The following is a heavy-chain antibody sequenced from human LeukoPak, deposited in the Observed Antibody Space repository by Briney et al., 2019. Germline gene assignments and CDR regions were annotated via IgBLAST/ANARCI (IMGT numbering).Heavy chain of an antibody. V-gene: IGHV4-34*01. CDR2: INHSGST. J-gene: IGHJ4*02. Sequence: SETLSLTCAVYGGSFSGYYWSWIRQPPGKGLEWIGEINHSGSTNYNPSLKSRVTISVDTSKNQFSLKLSSVTAADTAVYYCARGEGYYYDSSGYYPSYFDYWAREPWSPSPQ. CDR3: ARGEGYYYDSSGYYPSYFDY. CDR1: GGSFSGYY. D-gene: IGHD3-22*01.